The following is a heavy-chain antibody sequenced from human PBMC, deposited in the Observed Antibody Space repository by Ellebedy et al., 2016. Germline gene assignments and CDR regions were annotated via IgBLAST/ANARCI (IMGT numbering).Heavy chain of an antibody. J-gene: IGHJ4*02. D-gene: IGHD3-9*01. V-gene: IGHV4-34*01. CDR3: ARDAMIRYFDWLSGPN. CDR2: INHSGST. Sequence: SETLSLXCAVYGGSFSGYYWSWIRQPPGKGLEWIGEINHSGSTNYNPSLKSRVTISVDTSKNQFSLKLSSVTAADTAVYYCARDAMIRYFDWLSGPNWGQGTLVTVSS. CDR1: GGSFSGYY.